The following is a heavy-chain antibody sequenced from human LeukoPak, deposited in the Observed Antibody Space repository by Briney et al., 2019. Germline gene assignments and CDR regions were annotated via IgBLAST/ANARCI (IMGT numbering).Heavy chain of an antibody. J-gene: IGHJ6*03. CDR3: ARDGTVTTQTYYYYMDV. CDR1: GYTFTSYD. CDR2: MNPNSGNT. D-gene: IGHD4-17*01. V-gene: IGHV1-8*01. Sequence: ASVKASCKASGYTFTSYDINWVRQATGQGLEWMGWMNPNSGNTGYAQKFQGRVTMTRNTSISTAYMELSSLRSEDTAVYYCARDGTVTTQTYYYYMDVWGKGTTVTVSS.